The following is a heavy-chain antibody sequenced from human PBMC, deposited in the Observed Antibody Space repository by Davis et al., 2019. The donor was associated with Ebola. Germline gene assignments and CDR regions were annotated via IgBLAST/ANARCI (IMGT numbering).Heavy chain of an antibody. CDR1: GFTFSSYW. J-gene: IGHJ4*02. CDR3: ARVGGSCYGY. CDR2: IKQDGSEE. D-gene: IGHD2-15*01. V-gene: IGHV3-7*03. Sequence: GGSLRLSCAASGFTFSSYWMHWVRQAPGKGLEWVANIKQDGSEEYYVDSVKGRFTISRDNAKSSVYLQMSGLRAEDTAVYYCARVGGSCYGYWGQGALVAVSS.